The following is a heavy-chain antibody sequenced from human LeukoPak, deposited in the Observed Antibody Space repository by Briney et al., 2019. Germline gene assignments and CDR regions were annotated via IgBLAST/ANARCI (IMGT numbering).Heavy chain of an antibody. CDR3: ARDRITMVRALDY. CDR1: GFTFSSYS. D-gene: IGHD3-10*01. CDR2: ISSSSSYI. V-gene: IGHV3-21*01. Sequence: PGGSLRLSYAASGFTFSSYSMNWVRQAPGKGLEWVSSISSSSSYIYYADSVKGRFTISRDNAKNSLYLQMNSLRAEDTAVYYCARDRITMVRALDYWGQGTLVTVSS. J-gene: IGHJ4*02.